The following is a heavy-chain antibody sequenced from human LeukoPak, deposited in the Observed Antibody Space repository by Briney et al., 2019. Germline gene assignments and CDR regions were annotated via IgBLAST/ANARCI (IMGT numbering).Heavy chain of an antibody. D-gene: IGHD3-22*01. CDR3: AREAFRYYYDSSGFPNYYYGMDV. V-gene: IGHV1-46*01. J-gene: IGHJ6*02. CDR2: INPSGGST. CDR1: GYTFTSYY. Sequence: GASVKVSCKASGYTFTSYYMHWVRQAPGQGLEWMGIINPSGGSTSYAQKFQGRVTMTRDTSTSTAYMELRSLRSDDTAVYYCAREAFRYYYDSSGFPNYYYGMDVWGQGTTVTVSS.